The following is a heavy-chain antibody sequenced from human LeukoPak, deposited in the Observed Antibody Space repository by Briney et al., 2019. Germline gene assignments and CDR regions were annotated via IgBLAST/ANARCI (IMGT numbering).Heavy chain of an antibody. CDR3: AKGPVVITTLDY. CDR2: ISYDGSNK. CDR1: GFTFSSYG. J-gene: IGHJ4*02. V-gene: IGHV3-30*18. Sequence: GGSLRLSCAASGFTFSSYGMHWVRQAPGKGLEWVAVISYDGSNKYYADSVKGRFTISRDNSKNTLYLQMNSLRAEDTAVYYCAKGPVVITTLDYWGQGTLVTVSS. D-gene: IGHD3-22*01.